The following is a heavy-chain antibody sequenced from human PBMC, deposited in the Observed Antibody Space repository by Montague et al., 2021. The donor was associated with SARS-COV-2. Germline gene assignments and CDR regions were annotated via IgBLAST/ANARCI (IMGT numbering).Heavy chain of an antibody. V-gene: IGHV4-34*01. J-gene: IGHJ6*02. CDR3: ARGYCSGSGCYYYYGMDV. D-gene: IGHD2-15*01. Sequence: SETLSLTCAVYGGSFSGYYWSWICQPPGRGLEWIGETNDSGRTNYNPSLKGRVTISVDTSKNQFSLRLSSVTTADTAVYYCARGYCSGSGCYYYYGMDVWGQGTTVTVSS. CDR2: TNDSGRT. CDR1: GGSFSGYY.